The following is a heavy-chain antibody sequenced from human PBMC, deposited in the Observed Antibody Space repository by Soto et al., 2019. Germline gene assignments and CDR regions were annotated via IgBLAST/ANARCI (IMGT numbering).Heavy chain of an antibody. CDR3: ARVPDY. CDR2: IYHSGST. J-gene: IGHJ4*02. Sequence: PSETLSLTCAVSGGSISSGGYSWSWIRQPPGKGLEWIGYIYHSGSTYYNPSLKSRVTISVDTSKNQFSLTVTSVTAADTAVYYCARVPDYWRQGTLVTVSS. CDR1: GGSISSGGYS. V-gene: IGHV4-30-2*01.